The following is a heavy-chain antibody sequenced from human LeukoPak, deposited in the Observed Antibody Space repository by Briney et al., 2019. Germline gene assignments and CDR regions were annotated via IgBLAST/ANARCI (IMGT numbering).Heavy chain of an antibody. D-gene: IGHD1-7*01. V-gene: IGHV3-23*01. CDR2: ISGSGGST. CDR1: GFTFSSYA. J-gene: IGHJ4*02. Sequence: PGASLRLSCAASGFTFSSYAMSWVRQAPGKGLEWVSAISGSGGSTYYADSVKGRFTISRDNSKNTLYLQMNSLRAEDTAVYYCAKGDSKLELILLDYWGQGTLVTVSS. CDR3: AKGDSKLELILLDY.